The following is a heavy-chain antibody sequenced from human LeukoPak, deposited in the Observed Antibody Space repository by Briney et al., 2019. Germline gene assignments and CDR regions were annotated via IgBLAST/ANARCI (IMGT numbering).Heavy chain of an antibody. CDR3: ARRRITMVRGVEYGMDV. D-gene: IGHD3-10*01. J-gene: IGHJ6*02. CDR1: GFIFSSHW. CDR2: IKGDASST. V-gene: IGHV3-74*01. Sequence: GGSLRLSCAVSGFIFSSHWMRWVRQAPGKGLVWISHIKGDASSTNYADSVRGRFTISRDNAKNTLFLQMNSLRAEDTAVYYCARRRITMVRGVEYGMDVWGQGTTVTVSS.